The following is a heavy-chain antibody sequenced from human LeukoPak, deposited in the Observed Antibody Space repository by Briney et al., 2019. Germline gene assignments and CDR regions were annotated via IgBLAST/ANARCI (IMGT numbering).Heavy chain of an antibody. CDR1: GFTFSSYG. CDR2: IRYDGSNK. J-gene: IGHJ6*03. D-gene: IGHD6-13*01. Sequence: GGSLRLSCAASGFTFSSYGMHWVRQAPGKGLEWVAFIRYDGSNKYYADSVKGRFTISRDNSKNTLYLQMNSLRAEDTAVYYCAKPLGYSSSWDHGYYYYMDVWGKGTTVTVSS. CDR3: AKPLGYSSSWDHGYYYYMDV. V-gene: IGHV3-30*02.